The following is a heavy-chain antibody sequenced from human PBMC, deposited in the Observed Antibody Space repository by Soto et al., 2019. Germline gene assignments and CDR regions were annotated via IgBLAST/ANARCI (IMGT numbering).Heavy chain of an antibody. CDR3: VRDFLGVTASWVGFDI. V-gene: IGHV3-66*01. D-gene: IGHD2-21*02. J-gene: IGHJ3*02. CDR1: GFTVSNSF. CDR2: IKNSAGT. Sequence: DVQLVESGGDLVQPGGSLRLSCAASGFTVSNSFMSWVRQAPGEGLEWVSIIKNSAGTDYADSVRGRFIIFTDNSKNTVYLQMNSLRVEDTAVYYCVRDFLGVTASWVGFDIWGQGTKVTVSS.